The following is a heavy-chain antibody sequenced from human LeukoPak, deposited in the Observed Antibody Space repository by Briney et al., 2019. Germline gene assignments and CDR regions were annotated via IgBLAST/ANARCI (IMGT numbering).Heavy chain of an antibody. V-gene: IGHV3-48*03. CDR2: ISSSGSTI. CDR3: ARDRGGDAFDI. Sequence: PGGSLRLSCAASGFTFSSYEMNWVRQAPGKGLEWVSYISSSGSTIYYADSVKGRFTISRDNAKNSLYLQMNSLRAEDTAVYYCARDRGGDAFDIWGQGTMVSVSS. J-gene: IGHJ3*02. CDR1: GFTFSSYE. D-gene: IGHD2-15*01.